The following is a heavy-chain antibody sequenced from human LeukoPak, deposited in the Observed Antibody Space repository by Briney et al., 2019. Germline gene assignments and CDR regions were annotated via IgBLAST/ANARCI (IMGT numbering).Heavy chain of an antibody. CDR3: ARHSNSFNYYGMDV. V-gene: IGHV3-21*01. CDR2: ISSSSSYI. J-gene: IGHJ6*02. Sequence: PGGSLRLSCAASGFTFSSYSMNWVRQAPGKGLEWVSSISSSSSYIYYADSVKGRFTISRDNAKNSLYLQMNSLRAEDTAVYYCARHSNSFNYYGMDVWGQGTTVTVSS. CDR1: GFTFSSYS. D-gene: IGHD6-13*01.